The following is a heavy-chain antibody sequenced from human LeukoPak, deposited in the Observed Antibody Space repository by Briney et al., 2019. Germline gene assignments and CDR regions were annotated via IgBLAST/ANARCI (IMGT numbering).Heavy chain of an antibody. J-gene: IGHJ4*02. Sequence: PGGSLRLSCAASGFTFSSYSINWVRQAPGKGLEWVSYISSSSSTIYYADSVKGRFTISRDNAKNSLYLQMNSLRAEDTAVYYCATFRDYWGQGTLVTVSS. V-gene: IGHV3-48*04. CDR1: GFTFSSYS. CDR2: ISSSSSTI. CDR3: ATFRDY. D-gene: IGHD2/OR15-2a*01.